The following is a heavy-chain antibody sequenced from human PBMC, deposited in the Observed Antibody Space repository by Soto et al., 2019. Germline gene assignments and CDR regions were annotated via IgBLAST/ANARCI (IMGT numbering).Heavy chain of an antibody. Sequence: ASVKVSCKASGYTFTSYAMHWVRQAPGQRLEWMGWINAGNGNTKYSQKFQGRVTITRDTSASTAYMELSSLRSGDTAVYYCERVVSGSEGVYFDYWGQGTLVTVSS. CDR2: INAGNGNT. CDR3: ERVVSGSEGVYFDY. CDR1: GYTFTSYA. J-gene: IGHJ4*02. V-gene: IGHV1-3*01. D-gene: IGHD1-26*01.